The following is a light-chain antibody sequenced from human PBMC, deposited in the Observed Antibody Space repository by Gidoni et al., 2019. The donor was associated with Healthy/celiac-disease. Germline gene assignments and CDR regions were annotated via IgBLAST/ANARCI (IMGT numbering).Light chain of an antibody. CDR3: KQAKKTPRT. Sequence: DIVMSKSSLSLRVTPGDPAYISCMSSQSLMHSNGYNYLDWYLQKPGQSPQLLIYLGSNRASGVPDRLSERGSGKDFRLKISREEAEDVGVYYCKQAKKTPRTFGQGTKVEIK. J-gene: IGKJ1*01. CDR1: QSLMHSNGYNY. V-gene: IGKV2-28*01. CDR2: LGS.